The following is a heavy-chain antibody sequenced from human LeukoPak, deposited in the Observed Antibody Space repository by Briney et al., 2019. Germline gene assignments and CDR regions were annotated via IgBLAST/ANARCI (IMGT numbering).Heavy chain of an antibody. CDR1: GFNVSSNY. J-gene: IGHJ4*02. Sequence: GGSLRLSCAASGFNVSSNYMTWIRQAPGKGLEWVSLIYGADAAYYAEPVRGRFMISRDNLKNTLFLQMNSLRVEDTAVYYCVTSTGQQFIPYDYWGQGTHVTVTS. CDR2: IYGADAA. D-gene: IGHD6-13*01. V-gene: IGHV3-66*02. CDR3: VTSTGQQFIPYDY.